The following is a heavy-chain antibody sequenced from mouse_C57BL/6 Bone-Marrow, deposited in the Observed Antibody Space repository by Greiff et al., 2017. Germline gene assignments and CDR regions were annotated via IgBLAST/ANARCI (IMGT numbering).Heavy chain of an antibody. J-gene: IGHJ2*01. D-gene: IGHD5-1*01. CDR2: FHPYNDDT. CDR1: GYTFTTYP. CDR3: AGSSTFFYNCDY. V-gene: IGHV1-47*01. Sequence: VQGVESGAELVKPGASVKMSCKASGYTFTTYPIEWVKQNPGKSLEWIGNFHPYNDDTKYNEKFKGKATLTVEKSSNTVYLELSRLTSDDSAVDDCAGSSTFFYNCDYWGQGTTLTVSS.